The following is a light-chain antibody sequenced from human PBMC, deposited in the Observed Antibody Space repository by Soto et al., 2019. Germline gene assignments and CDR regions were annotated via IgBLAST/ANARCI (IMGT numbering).Light chain of an antibody. CDR2: EVT. CDR1: SGHIGNYDR. CDR3: SSFTSNNTWV. V-gene: IGLV2-18*02. Sequence: QSALNQPPSVSGSPGQSVTISCTGASGHIGNYDRVSWYQQSPGTAPKPIIYEVTNRPSGVPGRFSGSKSGNTASLTISGLQAEDEAYYYCSSFTSNNTWVFGGGTKLTV. J-gene: IGLJ3*02.